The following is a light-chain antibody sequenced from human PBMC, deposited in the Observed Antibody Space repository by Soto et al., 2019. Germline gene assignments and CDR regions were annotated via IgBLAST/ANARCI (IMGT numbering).Light chain of an antibody. J-gene: IGKJ3*01. CDR1: QSVSSSY. V-gene: IGKV3-20*01. Sequence: EIVLTQSPGTLSLSPGERATLSCRASQSVSSSYLAWYQQKPGQAPRLLIYGASSRATGIPDRFSGSGSETDFTLTISRLEPEDFEVYYCQQYGSSLLFTFGPGTKWISN. CDR3: QQYGSSLLFT. CDR2: GAS.